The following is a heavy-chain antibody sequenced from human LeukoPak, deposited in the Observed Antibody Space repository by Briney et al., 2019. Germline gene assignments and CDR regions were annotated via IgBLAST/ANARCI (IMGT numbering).Heavy chain of an antibody. J-gene: IGHJ4*02. CDR1: GFTFSSYS. V-gene: IGHV3-21*01. D-gene: IGHD2-2*01. CDR3: ARVRGAYYCSSTSCYATGFDY. Sequence: GGSLRLSCAASGFTFSSYSMNWVRQAPGKGLEWVSSISSSSYIYYADSVKGRFTISRDNAKNSLYLQMNSLRAEDTAVYYCARVRGAYYCSSTSCYATGFDYWGQGTLVTVSS. CDR2: ISSSSYI.